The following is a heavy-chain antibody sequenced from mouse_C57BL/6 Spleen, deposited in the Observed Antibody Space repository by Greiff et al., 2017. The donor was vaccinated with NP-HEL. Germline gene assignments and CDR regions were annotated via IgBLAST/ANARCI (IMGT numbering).Heavy chain of an antibody. V-gene: IGHV1-42*01. D-gene: IGHD2-4*01. Sequence: EVQLQQSGPELVKPGASVKISCKASGYSFTGYYMNWVKQSPEKSLEWIGEINPSTGGTTYNQKFKAKATLTVDKSSSTAYMQLKSLTSEDSAVYYCARVTGYDYDDDYAMDYWGQGTSVTVSS. CDR1: GYSFTGYY. CDR2: INPSTGGT. J-gene: IGHJ4*01. CDR3: ARVTGYDYDDDYAMDY.